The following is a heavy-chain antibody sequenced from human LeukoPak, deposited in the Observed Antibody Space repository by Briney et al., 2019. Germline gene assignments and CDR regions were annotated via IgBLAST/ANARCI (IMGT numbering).Heavy chain of an antibody. CDR1: GYTFTSYA. CDR2: INTNTGNP. CDR3: ARDQGYCSGGSCYSSTFDY. D-gene: IGHD2-15*01. V-gene: IGHV7-4-1*02. J-gene: IGHJ4*02. Sequence: ASVNVSCTASGYTFTSYAMNRVRQAPGQGLEWMGWINTNTGNPTYAQGFTGRFVFSLDTSVSTAYLQISSLKAEDTAVYYCARDQGYCSGGSCYSSTFDYWGQGTLVTVSS.